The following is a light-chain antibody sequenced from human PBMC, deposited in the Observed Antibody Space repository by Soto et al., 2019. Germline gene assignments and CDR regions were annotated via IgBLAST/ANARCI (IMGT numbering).Light chain of an antibody. J-gene: IGLJ1*01. CDR2: DVS. CDR1: SSDVGSNNR. V-gene: IGLV2-18*02. Sequence: QSALTQPPSVSVSPGQSVAISCTGTSSDVGSNNRVSWYQQPPGSAPKLIIYDVSNRPSGIPDRFSGSKSANTASLTISGLQTEDEADYYCSSYTTSNTYVFGTGTKVTVL. CDR3: SSYTTSNTYV.